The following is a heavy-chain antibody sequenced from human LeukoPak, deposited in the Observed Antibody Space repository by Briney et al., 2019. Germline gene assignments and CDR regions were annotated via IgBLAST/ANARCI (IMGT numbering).Heavy chain of an antibody. CDR1: GFTFSSYT. J-gene: IGHJ6*03. V-gene: IGHV3-48*01. Sequence: PGGSLRLSCAASGFTFSSYTMNWVRQPPGKGLEWIADIGTRSTTIYYTYSVKGRFTIYRDNAKNSLYLQMNSLRADDTAVYYCARFAAGGSYYYYMDVWGKGTTVTVSS. CDR3: ARFAAGGSYYYYMDV. D-gene: IGHD6-25*01. CDR2: IGTRSTTI.